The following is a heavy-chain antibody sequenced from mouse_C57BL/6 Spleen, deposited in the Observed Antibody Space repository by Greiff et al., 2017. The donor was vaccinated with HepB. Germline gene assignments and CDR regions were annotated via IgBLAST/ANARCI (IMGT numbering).Heavy chain of an antibody. CDR2: IYPGDGDT. V-gene: IGHV1-82*01. J-gene: IGHJ4*01. CDR1: GYAFSSSW. D-gene: IGHD1-1*01. Sequence: VQLQQSGPELVKPGASVKISCKASGYAFSSSWMNWVKQRPGKGLEWIGRIYPGDGDTNYNGKFKGKATLTADKSSSTAYMQLSSLTSEDSAVYFCARRGGSSHYAMDYWGQGTSVTVSS. CDR3: ARRGGSSHYAMDY.